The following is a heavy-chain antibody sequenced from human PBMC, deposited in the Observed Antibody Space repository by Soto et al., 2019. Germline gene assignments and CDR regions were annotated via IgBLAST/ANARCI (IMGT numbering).Heavy chain of an antibody. J-gene: IGHJ5*02. V-gene: IGHV1-58*02. CDR3: AADMAPTDMYNWFDP. D-gene: IGHD1-1*01. CDR2: IVVGSGNT. Sequence: QTQLVQSGPEVKKPGTSVKVSCKASGFTFSSSAIQWERQARGQRLEWIGWIVVGSGNTKYAQKFQERLTMTRDMSTSTAYMELSSLRSEDTAVYYCAADMAPTDMYNWFDPWGQGTLVTVSS. CDR1: GFTFSSSA.